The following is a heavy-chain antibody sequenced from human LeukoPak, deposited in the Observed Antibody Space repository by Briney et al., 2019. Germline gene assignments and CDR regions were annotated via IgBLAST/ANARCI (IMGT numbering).Heavy chain of an antibody. J-gene: IGHJ4*02. V-gene: IGHV3-21*04. Sequence: TGGSLRLSCAASRFTFSSYSMNWVRQAQGKGLEWVSSISSSSSYIYYADSVKGRLTISRDNSKNTLYLQMNSLRVEDTAVYYCAKAVPKAVVTPSFDYWGQGTLVTVSS. CDR1: RFTFSSYS. D-gene: IGHD4-23*01. CDR3: AKAVPKAVVTPSFDY. CDR2: ISSSSSYI.